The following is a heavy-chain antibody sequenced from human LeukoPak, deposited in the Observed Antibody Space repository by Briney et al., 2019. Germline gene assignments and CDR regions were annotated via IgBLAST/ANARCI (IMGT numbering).Heavy chain of an antibody. V-gene: IGHV3-11*01. CDR3: ARGYADEYSSSSPIDY. CDR2: ISSSGSTI. D-gene: IGHD6-6*01. Sequence: KAGGSLRLSCAASGFTFSDYYMSWIRQAPGKGLEWVSYISSSGSTIYYADSVKGRFTISRDNAKNSLYLQMNSLRAEDTAVYYCARGYADEYSSSSPIDYWGQGTLVTVSS. CDR1: GFTFSDYY. J-gene: IGHJ4*02.